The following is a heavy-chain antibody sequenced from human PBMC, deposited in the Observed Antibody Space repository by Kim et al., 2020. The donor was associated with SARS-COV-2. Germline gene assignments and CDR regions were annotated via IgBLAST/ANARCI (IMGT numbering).Heavy chain of an antibody. D-gene: IGHD3-3*01. CDR1: GFTFSSYA. CDR2: ISYDGSNK. J-gene: IGHJ4*02. CDR3: AKPGPNVLRFLEWLLGFDY. V-gene: IGHV3-30-3*01. Sequence: GGSLRLSCAASGFTFSSYAMHWVRQAPGKGLEWVAVISYDGSNKYYADSVKGRFTISRDNSKNTLYLQMNSLRAEDTAVYYCAKPGPNVLRFLEWLLGFDYWGQGTLVTVSS.